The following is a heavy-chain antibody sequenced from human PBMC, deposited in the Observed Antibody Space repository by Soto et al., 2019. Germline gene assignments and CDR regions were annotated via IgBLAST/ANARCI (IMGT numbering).Heavy chain of an antibody. D-gene: IGHD3-9*01. Sequence: SVKVSCKASGGTFSSYAISWVRQAPGQGLEWMGGIIPIFGTANYAQKFQGRVTITADESTSTAYMELSSLRSEDTAVYYCAGSYYDILTGRYYYYYYGMDVWGQGTTVTVS. CDR1: GGTFSSYA. V-gene: IGHV1-69*13. J-gene: IGHJ6*02. CDR2: IIPIFGTA. CDR3: AGSYYDILTGRYYYYYYGMDV.